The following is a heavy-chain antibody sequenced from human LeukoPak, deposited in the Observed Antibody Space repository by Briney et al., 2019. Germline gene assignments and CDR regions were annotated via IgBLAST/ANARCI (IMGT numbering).Heavy chain of an antibody. V-gene: IGHV1-69*06. D-gene: IGHD2-15*01. CDR3: ARARGYCSGGSCYYYFDY. J-gene: IGHJ4*02. CDR1: GGTFSSHA. CDR2: IIPIFGTA. Sequence: SVKVSCKASGGTFSSHAISWVRQAPGQGLEWMGGIIPIFGTANYAQKFQGRVTITADKSTSTAYMELSSLRSEDTAVYYCARARGYCSGGSCYYYFDYWGQGTLVTVSS.